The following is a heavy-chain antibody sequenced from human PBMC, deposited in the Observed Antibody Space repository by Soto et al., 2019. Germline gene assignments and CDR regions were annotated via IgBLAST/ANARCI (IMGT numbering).Heavy chain of an antibody. D-gene: IGHD3-22*01. CDR1: GFTFSSYS. CDR2: ISSSSSTI. J-gene: IGHJ4*02. CDR3: ARGAYYYDSSGLSY. Sequence: GGSLRLSCAASGFTFSSYSMNWVRQAPGKGLEWVSYISSSSSTIYYADSVKGRFTISRDNAKNSLYLQMNSLRAEDTAVYYCARGAYYYDSSGLSYWGQGTLATVSS. V-gene: IGHV3-48*01.